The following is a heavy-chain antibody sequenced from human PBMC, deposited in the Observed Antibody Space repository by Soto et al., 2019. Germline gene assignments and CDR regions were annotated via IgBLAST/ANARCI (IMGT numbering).Heavy chain of an antibody. Sequence: QVQLQESASRVVRPSQTLSVTCSVSGGSVSSGGYSWSWIRQSPGKGLEWLGFISHSGSPDYNPSLKSRVTISVDKSKNQISLELSSVTAADTAVYYCTRGVLAWGQGTLVTVSS. J-gene: IGHJ5*02. V-gene: IGHV4-30-2*06. CDR3: TRGVLA. D-gene: IGHD2-8*01. CDR2: ISHSGSP. CDR1: GGSVSSGGYS.